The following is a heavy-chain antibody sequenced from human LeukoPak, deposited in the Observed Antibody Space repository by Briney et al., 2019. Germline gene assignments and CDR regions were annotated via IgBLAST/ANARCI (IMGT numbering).Heavy chain of an antibody. CDR2: IIPIFGTA. CDR3: ARGIWSRTVSSYYFDY. V-gene: IGHV1-69*01. D-gene: IGHD3-3*01. CDR1: GGTFSSYA. J-gene: IGHJ4*02. Sequence: SVKVSCKASGGTFSSYAISWVRQAPGQGLEWMGGIIPIFGTANYAQKFQGRVTITADESTSTAYMELSSLRSEDTAVYYCARGIWSRTVSSYYFDYWGQGTLVTVSS.